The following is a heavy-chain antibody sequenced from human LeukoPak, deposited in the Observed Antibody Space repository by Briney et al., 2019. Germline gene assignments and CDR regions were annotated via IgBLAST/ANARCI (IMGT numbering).Heavy chain of an antibody. CDR1: GGSITSGSYY. V-gene: IGHV4-61*02. CDR3: ATCRDGYNYCRFDY. CDR2: IYTSGST. Sequence: SETLSLTCTVSGGSITSGSYYWSWIRQPAGKGLEWIGRIYTSGSTSYNPSLQRRVTISVDTSKNQFSLKLSSVTAADTAVYYCATCRDGYNYCRFDYWGQGTLVTVSS. D-gene: IGHD5-24*01. J-gene: IGHJ4*02.